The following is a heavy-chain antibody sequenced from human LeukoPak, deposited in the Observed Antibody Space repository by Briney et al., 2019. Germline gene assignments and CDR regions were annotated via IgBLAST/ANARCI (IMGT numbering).Heavy chain of an antibody. J-gene: IGHJ6*04. CDR2: ISSSGSTI. CDR1: GFTFSSYE. V-gene: IGHV3-48*03. D-gene: IGHD3-10*02. Sequence: GGSLRLSCAASGFTFSSYEMNWVRQAPGRGLERVSYISSSGSTIYYADSVKGRFTISRDNAKNSLYLQMNSPRAEDTAVYYCAELGITMIGGVWGKGTTVTISS. CDR3: AELGITMIGGV.